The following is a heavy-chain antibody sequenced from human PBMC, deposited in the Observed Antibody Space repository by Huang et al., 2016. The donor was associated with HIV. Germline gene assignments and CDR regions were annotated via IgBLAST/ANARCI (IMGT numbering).Heavy chain of an antibody. CDR3: ARVARGPNWYFDL. Sequence: QVLVQESGPGLAKPSETLSLTCTVSGGSISRHAWSWIRQAPGKGLEWIGTWFYRGSTKPNPSLKGRVTISVDTSKNQISLGLASVTAADSAVYFCARVARGPNWYFDLWGRGTLVTVSS. J-gene: IGHJ2*01. CDR2: WFYRGST. CDR1: GGSISRHA. V-gene: IGHV4-59*11. D-gene: IGHD2-15*01.